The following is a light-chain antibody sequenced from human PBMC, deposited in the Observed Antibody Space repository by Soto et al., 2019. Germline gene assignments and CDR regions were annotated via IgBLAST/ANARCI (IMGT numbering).Light chain of an antibody. CDR2: GNS. J-gene: IGLJ2*01. V-gene: IGLV1-40*01. CDR1: SSNIGAGND. Sequence: QSVLTQPPSVSGAPGQRVTISCTGSSSNIGAGNDVNGYQQLPGTAPKLLCYGNSNRPSGLPDRFSGSKSGTSASLAITGLQAEDEGDYYCQSYDRSLSGDVVFGGGTKLTVL. CDR3: QSYDRSLSGDVV.